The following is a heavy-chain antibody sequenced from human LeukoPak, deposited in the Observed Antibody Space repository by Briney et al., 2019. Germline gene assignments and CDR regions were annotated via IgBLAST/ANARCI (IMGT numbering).Heavy chain of an antibody. Sequence: SETLSLTCTVSDYSISSGYGYYWGWIRQPPGKGLEWIGNIYHSGITYYNHFNSSLKSRFTKSIDTPNNQFALRLTSLTAADTAVYFCATLVSTRYYFDYWGQGTMVTVSS. CDR2: IYHSGIT. D-gene: IGHD5/OR15-5a*01. J-gene: IGHJ4*02. CDR1: DYSISSGYGYY. V-gene: IGHV4-38-2*02. CDR3: ATLVSTRYYFDY.